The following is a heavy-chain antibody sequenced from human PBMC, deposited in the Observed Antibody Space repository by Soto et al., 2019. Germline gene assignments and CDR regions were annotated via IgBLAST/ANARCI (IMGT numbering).Heavy chain of an antibody. Sequence: GGSLRLSCAASGFTFSSYWMSWVRQAPGKGLEWVANIKQDGSEKYYVDSVKGRFTISRDNAKNSLYLQMNSLRAEDTAVYYCARGETGYSSSWSSRFDPWGQGTLVTVSS. J-gene: IGHJ5*02. CDR3: ARGETGYSSSWSSRFDP. CDR2: IKQDGSEK. V-gene: IGHV3-7*01. CDR1: GFTFSSYW. D-gene: IGHD6-13*01.